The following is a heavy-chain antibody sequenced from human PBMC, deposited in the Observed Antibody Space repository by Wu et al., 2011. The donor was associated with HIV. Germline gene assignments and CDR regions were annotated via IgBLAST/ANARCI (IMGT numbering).Heavy chain of an antibody. D-gene: IGHD6-6*01. Sequence: QVQLVQSGAEVKKPGSSVKVSCKASGGTFSSYAISWVRQAPGQGLEWMGGIIPIFGTSNYAQKFQGRLTITTDESTTTAYMELSSLRSEDTAVYFCAREHRVETRPSNWFDPWGPGNPGHRLL. J-gene: IGHJ5*02. CDR2: IIPIFGTS. V-gene: IGHV1-69*05. CDR3: AREHRVETRPSNWFDP. CDR1: GGTFSSYA.